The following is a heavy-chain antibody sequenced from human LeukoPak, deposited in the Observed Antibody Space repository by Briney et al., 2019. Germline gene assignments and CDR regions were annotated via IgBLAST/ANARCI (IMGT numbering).Heavy chain of an antibody. D-gene: IGHD2-21*02. CDR2: ISAYNGNT. J-gene: IGHJ6*02. CDR1: GYTFTSYG. Sequence: GASVKVSCKASGYTFTSYGISWVRQAPGQGLEWMGWISAYNGNTNYAQKLQGRVTMTTDTSTSTAYMELRSLRSDDTAVYYCARSVTAIGYYYYGMDVWGQGTTVTVSS. V-gene: IGHV1-18*01. CDR3: ARSVTAIGYYYYGMDV.